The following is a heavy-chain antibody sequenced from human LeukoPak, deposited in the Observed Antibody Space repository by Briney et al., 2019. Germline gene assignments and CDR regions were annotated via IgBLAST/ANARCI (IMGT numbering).Heavy chain of an antibody. CDR2: INHSGST. D-gene: IGHD4-23*01. J-gene: IGHJ4*02. V-gene: IGHV4-34*01. CDR3: ARAIYGGNSGHYFDY. Sequence: SETLSLTCAVYGGSFSGYYWSSVRRPPGKGLEWIGEINHSGSTNYNPSLKSRVTISVDTSKNQFSLKLSSVTAADTAVYYCARAIYGGNSGHYFDYWGQGTLVTVSS. CDR1: GGSFSGYY.